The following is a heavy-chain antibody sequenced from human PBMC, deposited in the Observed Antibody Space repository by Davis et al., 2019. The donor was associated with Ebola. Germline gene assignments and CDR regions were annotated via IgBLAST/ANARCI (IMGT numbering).Heavy chain of an antibody. V-gene: IGHV1-69*04. CDR2: IIPILGIA. CDR1: GGTFSSYT. D-gene: IGHD5-18*01. CDR3: ARDGVDTHYYYGMDV. Sequence: AASVKVSCKASGGTFSSYTISWVRQAPGQGLEWMGRIIPILGIANYAQKFQGRVTITADKSTSTAYMELSSLRSEDTAVYYCARDGVDTHYYYGMDVWGQGTTVTVSS. J-gene: IGHJ6*02.